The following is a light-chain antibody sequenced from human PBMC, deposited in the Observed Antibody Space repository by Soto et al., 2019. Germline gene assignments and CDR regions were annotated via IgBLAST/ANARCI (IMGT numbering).Light chain of an antibody. V-gene: IGKV3-11*01. J-gene: IGKJ4*01. Sequence: EIVLTQSPATLSLSPGERATLSCRASQSVSSYLAWYQQKPGQAPRLLIYDASNRATGIPARFSGSGSGTDFTLTISSLEPEDFAVHYCQQRSNWLPTSGGGTKVDIK. CDR1: QSVSSY. CDR3: QQRSNWLPT. CDR2: DAS.